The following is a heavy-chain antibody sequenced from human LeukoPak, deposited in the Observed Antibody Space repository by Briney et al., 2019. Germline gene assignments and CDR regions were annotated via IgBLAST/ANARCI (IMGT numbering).Heavy chain of an antibody. D-gene: IGHD3-22*01. CDR3: ASVPYYYDSSGYYPGLFQH. J-gene: IGHJ1*01. CDR2: IYYSGRN. Sequence: PSETLSLTCTVSGGSISSYYWSWIRQPPGKGLEWIGYIYYSGRNNYIPSLKSRVTISVDTSRNQFSLKLSSVTAADTAVYYCASVPYYYDSSGYYPGLFQHWGQGTLVTVSS. V-gene: IGHV4-59*01. CDR1: GGSISSYY.